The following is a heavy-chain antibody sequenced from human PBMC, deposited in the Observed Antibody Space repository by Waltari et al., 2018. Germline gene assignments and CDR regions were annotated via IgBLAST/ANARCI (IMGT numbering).Heavy chain of an antibody. Sequence: QVQLQESGPGLVRPSQTLSLTCTVSGGSISSGSVYWTWIRQPAGKGLAWVGHIFTSGRTKYNPALKGRVSVSLDTSENQFSLRLSSVTAADTAVYYCARDEARYYDIMTGGGYYGLDVWGQGTTVTVSS. CDR2: IFTSGRT. CDR1: GGSISSGSVY. V-gene: IGHV4-61*02. CDR3: ARDEARYYDIMTGGGYYGLDV. J-gene: IGHJ6*02. D-gene: IGHD3-9*01.